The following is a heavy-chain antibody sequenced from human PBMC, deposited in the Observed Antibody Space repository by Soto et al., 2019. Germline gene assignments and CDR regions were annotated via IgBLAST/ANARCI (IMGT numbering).Heavy chain of an antibody. J-gene: IGHJ6*02. V-gene: IGHV3-30-3*01. CDR1: GFTFSSYA. CDR2: ISYDGSNK. CDR3: ARDAEMATRNYYYYYGMYV. Sequence: GGSLRLSCAASGFTFSSYAMHWVRQAPGKGLEWVAVISYDGSNKYYADSVKGRFTISRDNSKNTLYLQMNSLRAEDTAVYYCARDAEMATRNYYYYYGMYVWGQGTTVTVSS. D-gene: IGHD5-12*01.